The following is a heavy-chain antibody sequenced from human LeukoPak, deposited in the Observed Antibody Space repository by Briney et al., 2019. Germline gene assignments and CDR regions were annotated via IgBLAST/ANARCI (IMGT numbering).Heavy chain of an antibody. CDR3: TRENWGPDY. CDR2: IKQDGSDK. CDR1: GFTFNKYW. J-gene: IGHJ4*02. V-gene: IGHV3-7*01. D-gene: IGHD7-27*01. Sequence: PGGSLRLSCAASGFTFNKYWMTWVGEAPGKGLERLANIKQDGSDKHYVNSVKGRFTNSRDNAKNSVYLQLNSLRDEDTAIYYCTRENWGPDYWGQGTLVTVSS.